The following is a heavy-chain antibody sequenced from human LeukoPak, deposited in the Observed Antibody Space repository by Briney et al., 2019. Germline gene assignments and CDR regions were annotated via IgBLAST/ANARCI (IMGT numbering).Heavy chain of an antibody. D-gene: IGHD2-15*01. CDR1: GGSISPYY. CDR3: ARGGWSMDV. Sequence: SEILSLTCTVSGGSISPYYWTWMRQPPGKGLEWIAFIYYNGNTYYNPSLKSRVTILADTSKNQFSLKVNSVTAADTAVYYCARGGWSMDVWGKGTTVTVSS. J-gene: IGHJ6*03. CDR2: IYYNGNT. V-gene: IGHV4-59*01.